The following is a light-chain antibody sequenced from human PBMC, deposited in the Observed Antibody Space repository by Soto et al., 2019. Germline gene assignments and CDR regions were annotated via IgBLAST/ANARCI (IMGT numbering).Light chain of an antibody. J-gene: IGKJ2*01. Sequence: EIILTQSPVTLSVSPGERATLSCRASQSLNNDLAWYQHKPGQSPSLLIYAASSRATGVPARFSGSGSGTEFTLPISGLQSEDFAVYYCQQYTDWRQYTFGQGTRLEV. CDR1: QSLNND. CDR3: QQYTDWRQYT. CDR2: AAS. V-gene: IGKV3-15*01.